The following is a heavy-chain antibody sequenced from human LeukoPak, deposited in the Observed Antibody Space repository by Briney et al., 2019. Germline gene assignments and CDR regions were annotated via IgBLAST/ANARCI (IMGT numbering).Heavy chain of an antibody. V-gene: IGHV1-58*02. Sequence: SVKVSCKASGFTFSSSAIQWVRQARGQRLEWIGWIVVGSGNTNYAQKFQERVTITRDMSTSTAYMELRGLRSKDTAVYYCAADDLIRGVWGQGTTVTVSS. J-gene: IGHJ6*02. CDR3: AADDLIRGV. CDR2: IVVGSGNT. D-gene: IGHD3-10*01. CDR1: GFTFSSSA.